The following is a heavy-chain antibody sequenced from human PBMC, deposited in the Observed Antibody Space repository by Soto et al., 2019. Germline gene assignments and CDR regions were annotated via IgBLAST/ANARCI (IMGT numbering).Heavy chain of an antibody. CDR1: GIVFSDY. CDR3: ARLPFPWGGFDP. V-gene: IGHV3-11*01. Sequence: QVQLVESGGGLVKPGGSVRLSCAASGIVFSDYMSWVRQAPGKGLEWLSYISGSGRTIYSADSVKGRFTISRDNATNSLYLQMNNVRTEATAVYYCARLPFPWGGFDPWGQGTLVTVSS. J-gene: IGHJ5*02. CDR2: ISGSGRTI. D-gene: IGHD3-16*01.